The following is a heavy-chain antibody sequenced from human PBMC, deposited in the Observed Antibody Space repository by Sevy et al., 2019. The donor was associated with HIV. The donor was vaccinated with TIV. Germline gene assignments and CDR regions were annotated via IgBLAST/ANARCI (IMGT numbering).Heavy chain of an antibody. Sequence: GGSLRLSCAAPGFNFNEYAMHWVRQAPGKGLEWVSGITWNSDSVVYADSVKGRFTISRDKAKNSLYLQMNSLRPEDTALYYCAKDLISVAGFYAFDMWGQGTMVTVSS. V-gene: IGHV3-9*01. CDR2: ITWNSDSV. CDR1: GFNFNEYA. J-gene: IGHJ3*02. CDR3: AKDLISVAGFYAFDM. D-gene: IGHD6-19*01.